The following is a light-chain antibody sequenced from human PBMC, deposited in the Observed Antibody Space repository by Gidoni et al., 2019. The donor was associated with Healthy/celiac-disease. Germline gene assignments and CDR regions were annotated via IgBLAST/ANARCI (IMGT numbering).Light chain of an antibody. CDR1: KLGDKY. J-gene: IGLJ1*01. V-gene: IGLV3-1*01. CDR2: QDS. Sequence: SYELTQPPSVSVSPGPTASITCSGDKLGDKYACWYQPKPGQSPVLVIYQDSKRPSGIPERFSGSNSGNTATLTISGTQAMDEADYYCQAWDSSTGVFGTGTKVTVL. CDR3: QAWDSSTGV.